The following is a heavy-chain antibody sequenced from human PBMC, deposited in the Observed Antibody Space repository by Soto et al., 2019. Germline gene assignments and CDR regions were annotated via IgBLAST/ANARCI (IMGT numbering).Heavy chain of an antibody. D-gene: IGHD6-19*01. Sequence: GGSMRLSCAASGFTFSSYAMHWVRQAPGKGLEWVAVISYDGSNKYYADSVKGRFTISRDNSKNTLYLQMNSLRAEDTAVYYCARGTLYSSGWPNWFDPWGQGTLVTVSS. V-gene: IGHV3-30-3*01. J-gene: IGHJ5*02. CDR1: GFTFSSYA. CDR3: ARGTLYSSGWPNWFDP. CDR2: ISYDGSNK.